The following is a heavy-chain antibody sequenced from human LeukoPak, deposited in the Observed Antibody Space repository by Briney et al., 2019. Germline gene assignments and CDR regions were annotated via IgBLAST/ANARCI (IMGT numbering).Heavy chain of an antibody. J-gene: IGHJ4*02. CDR2: IYHSGST. CDR3: WAYYYDSSGSTAFDY. D-gene: IGHD3-22*01. CDR1: GGSISSSNW. V-gene: IGHV4-4*02. Sequence: PSETLSLTCAVSGGSISSSNWWSWVRQPPGKGLEWIGEIYHSGSTNYNPSLKSRVTISVDKSKNQFSLKLSSVTAADTAVYYCWAYYYDSSGSTAFDYWGQGTLVTVSS.